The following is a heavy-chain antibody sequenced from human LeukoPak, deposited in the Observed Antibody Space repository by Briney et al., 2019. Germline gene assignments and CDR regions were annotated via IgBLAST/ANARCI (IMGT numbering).Heavy chain of an antibody. V-gene: IGHV1-2*02. J-gene: IGHJ6*02. Sequence: ASVKVSCKASGYTFTGYYMHWVRQAPGPGLEWMGWINPNSGGTNYAQKFQGRVTMTRDTSISTAYMELSRLRSDDTAVYYCARASSSYDFWSGYYPREGMDVWGQGTTVTVSS. CDR3: ARASSSYDFWSGYYPREGMDV. D-gene: IGHD3-3*01. CDR1: GYTFTGYY. CDR2: INPNSGGT.